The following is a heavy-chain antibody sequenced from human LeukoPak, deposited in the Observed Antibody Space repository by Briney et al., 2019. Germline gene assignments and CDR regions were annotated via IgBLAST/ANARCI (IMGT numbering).Heavy chain of an antibody. CDR2: IYSGGST. J-gene: IGHJ6*02. CDR3: ARVGGDIALQDYYGMDV. V-gene: IGHV3-53*04. Sequence: PGGSLRLSCAASWFTVSSNYMSWVRQAPGKGLEWVSVIYSGGSTYYADSVKGRFTISRHNSKNTLYLQMNSLRAEDTAVYYCARVGGDIALQDYYGMDVWGQGTTVTVSS. D-gene: IGHD2-21*02. CDR1: WFTVSSNY.